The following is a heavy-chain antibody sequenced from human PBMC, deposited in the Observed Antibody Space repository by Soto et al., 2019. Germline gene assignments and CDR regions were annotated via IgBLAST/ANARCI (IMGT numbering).Heavy chain of an antibody. D-gene: IGHD4-4*01. CDR1: GFTFNAYA. CDR3: ARVASDYINSVDH. CDR2: IGGSGGNR. V-gene: IGHV3-23*01. J-gene: IGHJ4*02. Sequence: EVQLLESGGGLVQPGGSLRLSCAASGFTFNAYAMTWVRQAPGKGLEWVSAIGGSGGNRYYAVSVKGRFTISRDNSKDTLDLQMNRLRVEDTAVYYCARVASDYINSVDHWGQGILVTVSS.